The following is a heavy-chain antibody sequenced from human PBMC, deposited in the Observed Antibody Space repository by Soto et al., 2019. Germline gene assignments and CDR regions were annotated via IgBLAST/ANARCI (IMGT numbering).Heavy chain of an antibody. CDR2: LYYSGST. V-gene: IGHV4-31*03. CDR3: ARGPPWGYDFWRGYGMDV. CDR1: GGSISSGGYY. J-gene: IGHJ6*02. Sequence: QVQLQESGPGLVKPSQTLSLTCTVSGGSISSGGYYWSWIRQHPGQGLEWIGYLYYSGSTYYNPSLKSRVTISVDTSKNQFSRKLSAVTAADTAVYYCARGPPWGYDFWRGYGMDVWGQGTTVTVSS. D-gene: IGHD3-3*01.